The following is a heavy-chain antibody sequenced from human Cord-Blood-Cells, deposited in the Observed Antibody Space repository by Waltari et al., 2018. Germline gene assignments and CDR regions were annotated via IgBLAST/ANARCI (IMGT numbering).Heavy chain of an antibody. V-gene: IGHV4-39*01. CDR3: ASTAPYYYDSSGYYYFDY. J-gene: IGHJ4*02. D-gene: IGHD3-22*01. CDR2: IYYSGST. Sequence: QLQLQESGPGLVTPSETLSLTCTVSGGSISSSSYYWGWIRQPPGKGLEWIGSIYYSGSTYYNPSLKSRVTISVDTSKNQFSLKLSSVTAADTAVYYCASTAPYYYDSSGYYYFDYWGQGTLVTVSS. CDR1: GGSISSSSYY.